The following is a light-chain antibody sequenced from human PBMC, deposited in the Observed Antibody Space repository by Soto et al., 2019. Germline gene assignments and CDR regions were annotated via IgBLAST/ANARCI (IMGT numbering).Light chain of an antibody. CDR3: MQALQTPPWT. V-gene: IGKV2-28*01. Sequence: DIVMTQSPLSLPVTPGEPASISCRSSQSLLHSNGYNYLDWYLQKPGQSPQLLIYLGSNRASGVPDRFSGRGSGTDFTLQISRVEAEDVGVYYCMQALQTPPWTFGQGTKVEIK. CDR2: LGS. CDR1: QSLLHSNGYNY. J-gene: IGKJ1*01.